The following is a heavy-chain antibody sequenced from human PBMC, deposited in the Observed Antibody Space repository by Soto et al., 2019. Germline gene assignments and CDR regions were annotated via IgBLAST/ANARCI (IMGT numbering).Heavy chain of an antibody. CDR2: IYYSGST. Sequence: KPSETLSLTCTVSGGSISSGDYYWSWIRQPPGKGLEWIGYIYYSGSTYYNPSLKSRVTISVDTSKNQFSLKLSSVTAADTAVYYCARDQEGLGKGYYYYGMDVWGQGTTVTVSS. CDR1: GGSISSGDYY. V-gene: IGHV4-30-4*01. D-gene: IGHD7-27*01. CDR3: ARDQEGLGKGYYYYGMDV. J-gene: IGHJ6*02.